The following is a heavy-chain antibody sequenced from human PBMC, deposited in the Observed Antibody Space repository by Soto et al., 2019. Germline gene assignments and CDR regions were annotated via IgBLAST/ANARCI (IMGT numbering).Heavy chain of an antibody. CDR3: ARLWGWTVDY. D-gene: IGHD6-19*01. J-gene: IGHJ4*02. CDR2: IYYSGST. V-gene: IGHV4-59*08. Sequence: QVQLQESGPGLVKPSETLSLTCTVSGGSISSYYWSWIRQPPGKGLEWIGYIYYSGSTNYNPTLQSPVTISVDTSKNRFSLKLSSVTAADTAEYYCARLWGWTVDYRRQETLVTVSS. CDR1: GGSISSYY.